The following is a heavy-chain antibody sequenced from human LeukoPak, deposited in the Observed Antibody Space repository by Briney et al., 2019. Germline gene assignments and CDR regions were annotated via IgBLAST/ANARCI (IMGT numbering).Heavy chain of an antibody. Sequence: SETLSLTCAVYGGSFSGYYWSWIRQPPGKGLEWIGEINHSGSTNYNPSLKSRVTISVDTSKNQFSLKLSSVTAADTAVYYCASQRRDYCGGDCYSDYWGQGTLVTVSS. CDR3: ASQRRDYCGGDCYSDY. D-gene: IGHD2-21*02. V-gene: IGHV4-34*01. J-gene: IGHJ4*02. CDR2: INHSGST. CDR1: GGSFSGYY.